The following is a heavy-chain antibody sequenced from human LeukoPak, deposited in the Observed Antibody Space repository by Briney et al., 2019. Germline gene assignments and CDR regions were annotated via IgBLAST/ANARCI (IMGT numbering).Heavy chain of an antibody. D-gene: IGHD2-2*02. Sequence: ASVKVSCXTSKNMFTGYFMHWVRQAPGQGLGWIGWINPNSGGTLFARRFQGRVTMTRDTSIGATYMELSRLTSDDTALYYCAAQCNDDFCYKRDYMDVWGKGTMVIVSS. CDR1: KNMFTGYF. CDR3: AAQCNDDFCYKRDYMDV. J-gene: IGHJ6*03. V-gene: IGHV1-2*02. CDR2: INPNSGGT.